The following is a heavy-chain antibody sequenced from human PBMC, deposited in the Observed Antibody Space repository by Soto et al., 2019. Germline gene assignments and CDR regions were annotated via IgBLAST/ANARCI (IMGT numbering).Heavy chain of an antibody. D-gene: IGHD6-13*01. CDR1: GGSISSGDYY. CDR3: TRVPDSSSGDYYFDY. J-gene: IGHJ4*02. CDR2: IYYSGST. Sequence: QVQLHESGPGLVKPSQTLSLTCTVSGGSISSGDYYWSWIRQPPGKGLEWIGYIYYSGSTYYNPSLKRRVTIXXDXSXXQFSLKLTSVTAADTAVYYCTRVPDSSSGDYYFDYWGQGTLVTVSS. V-gene: IGHV4-30-4*01.